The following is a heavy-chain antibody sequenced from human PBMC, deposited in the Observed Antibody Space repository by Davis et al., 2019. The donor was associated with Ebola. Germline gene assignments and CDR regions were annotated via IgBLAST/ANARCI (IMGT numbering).Heavy chain of an antibody. CDR3: ARALGWFGELDWFDP. D-gene: IGHD3-10*01. J-gene: IGHJ5*02. CDR2: ISGSGGST. V-gene: IGHV3-23*01. Sequence: GESLKISCAASGFTFSSYAMSWVRQAPGKGLEWVSAISGSGGSTYYADSVKGRFTISRDNSKNTLYLQMNSLRAEDTAVYYCARALGWFGELDWFDPWGQGTLVTVSS. CDR1: GFTFSSYA.